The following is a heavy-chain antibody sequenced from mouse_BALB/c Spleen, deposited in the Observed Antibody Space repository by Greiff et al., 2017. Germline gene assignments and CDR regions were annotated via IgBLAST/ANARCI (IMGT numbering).Heavy chain of an antibody. J-gene: IGHJ4*01. CDR3: ARGDDYERYAMDY. CDR1: GFTFSSFG. CDR2: ISSGSSTI. V-gene: IGHV5-17*02. Sequence: EVMLVESGGGLVQPGGSRKLSCAASGFTFSSFGMHWVRQAPEKGLEWVAYISSGSSTIYYADTVKGRFTISRDNPKNTLFLQMTSLRSEDTAMYYCARGDDYERYAMDYWGQGTSVTVSS. D-gene: IGHD2-4*01.